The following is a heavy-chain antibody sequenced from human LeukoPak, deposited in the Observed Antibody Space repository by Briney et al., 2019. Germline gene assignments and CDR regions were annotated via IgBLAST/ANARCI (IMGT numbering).Heavy chain of an antibody. J-gene: IGHJ4*02. CDR1: GFTFDDYA. CDR3: AKADGDY. CDR2: ISWNSGSI. Sequence: PGGSLRLSCAASGFTFDDYAMHWVRQALGKGLEWVSGISWNSGSIGYADSVKGRFTISRDNAKNSLYLQMNSLRAEDTALYYCAKADGDYWGQGTLVTVSS. V-gene: IGHV3-9*01.